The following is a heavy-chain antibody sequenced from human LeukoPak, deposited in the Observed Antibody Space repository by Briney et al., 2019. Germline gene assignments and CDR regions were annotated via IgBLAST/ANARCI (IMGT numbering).Heavy chain of an antibody. D-gene: IGHD3-16*01. V-gene: IGHV4-4*09. CDR3: ARRFRTGGNLHHDAYDI. Sequence: SETLSLTCTVSGGSISSYYWSWIRQPAGKGLEWIGHIYSIGGPTCSPSLQSRVSISVDTSKNQFSLQLSSVTAADTAVYYCARRFRTGGNLHHDAYDIWGRGTVVAVSS. CDR1: GGSISSYY. CDR2: IYSIGGP. J-gene: IGHJ3*02.